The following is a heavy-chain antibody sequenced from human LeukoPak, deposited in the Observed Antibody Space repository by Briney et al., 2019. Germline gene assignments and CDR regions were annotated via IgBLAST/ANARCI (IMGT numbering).Heavy chain of an antibody. V-gene: IGHV3-53*04. CDR2: IYSSGIT. Sequence: GGSLRLSCAASGFTVSNNYMNWVRQAPGKRLEWVSVIYSSGITYYADSVKGRFTISRHNSKNTLYLQMNSLRPEDTAVYYCVYVDTVMATGDYWGQGTLVTVSS. D-gene: IGHD5-18*01. CDR1: GFTVSNNY. CDR3: VYVDTVMATGDY. J-gene: IGHJ4*02.